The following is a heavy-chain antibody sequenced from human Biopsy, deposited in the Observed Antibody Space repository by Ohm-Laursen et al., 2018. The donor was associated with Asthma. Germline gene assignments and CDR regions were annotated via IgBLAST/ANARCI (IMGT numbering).Heavy chain of an antibody. CDR2: INAANGNT. D-gene: IGHD3-9*01. J-gene: IGHJ3*02. CDR1: GYTFINYA. V-gene: IGHV1-3*01. Sequence: ASVKVSCNASGYTFINYAIHWVRQAPAHSLEWMGWINAANGNTKYSQKFQGRLTISRDTSASTAYMDLSSLRSEDTAVYYCARTYFDFLTGQVHDAFAMWGQGTMVTVSS. CDR3: ARTYFDFLTGQVHDAFAM.